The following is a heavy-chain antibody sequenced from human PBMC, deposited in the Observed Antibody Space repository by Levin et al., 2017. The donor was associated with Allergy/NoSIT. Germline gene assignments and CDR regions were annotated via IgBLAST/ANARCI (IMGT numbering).Heavy chain of an antibody. CDR2: IYYSGST. D-gene: IGHD1-1*01. CDR1: CGSIRSSSYY. Sequence: SQTLSLTCTVSCGSIRSSSYYWGWIRQPPGKGLEWIGSIYYSGSTYYNPSLKSRVTISVDTSKNQFSLKLSSVTAADTAVYYCARLVEDPYYMDVWGKGTTVTVSS. V-gene: IGHV4-39*01. J-gene: IGHJ6*03. CDR3: ARLVEDPYYMDV.